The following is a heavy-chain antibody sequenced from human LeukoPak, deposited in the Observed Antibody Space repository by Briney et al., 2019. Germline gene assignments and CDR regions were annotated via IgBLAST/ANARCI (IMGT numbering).Heavy chain of an antibody. CDR2: INQDGSDK. J-gene: IGHJ4*02. D-gene: IGHD3-16*01. V-gene: IGHV3-7*01. Sequence: GGSLRLSCAASGFTSSSYWMGWVRQAPGKGLEWVANINQDGSDKYYVDSVKGRFTISRDNAKNSLYLQMDSLRAEDMALYYCARERGSKHYDFWGQGTLVAVSS. CDR3: ARERGSKHYDF. CDR1: GFTSSSYW.